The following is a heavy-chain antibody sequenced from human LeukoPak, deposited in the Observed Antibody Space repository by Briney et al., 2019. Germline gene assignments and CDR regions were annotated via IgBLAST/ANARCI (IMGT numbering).Heavy chain of an antibody. CDR1: GFTFDDYA. CDR3: AKGNNYGQSNPLDY. D-gene: IGHD4-17*01. Sequence: SLRLSCAASGFTFDDYAMHWVRQAPGKGLEWVSGISWNSGTIGHADSVKGRFTISRDNAKNSLYLQMNSLRAEDTALYYCAKGNNYGQSNPLDYWGQGTLVTVSS. V-gene: IGHV3-9*01. CDR2: ISWNSGTI. J-gene: IGHJ4*02.